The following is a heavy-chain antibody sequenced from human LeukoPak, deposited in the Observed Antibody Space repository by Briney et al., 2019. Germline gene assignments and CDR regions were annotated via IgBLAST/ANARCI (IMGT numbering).Heavy chain of an antibody. CDR1: GFTFSSYA. CDR2: ISGSGGST. Sequence: GRSLRLSCAASGFTFSSYAMSWVRQAPGKGLEWVSAISGSGGSTYYADSVKGRFTISRDNSKNTLYLQMNSLRAEDTAVYYCAKDILRPLWFGELTTKYNWFDPWGQGTLVTVSS. V-gene: IGHV3-23*01. CDR3: AKDILRPLWFGELTTKYNWFDP. D-gene: IGHD3-10*01. J-gene: IGHJ5*02.